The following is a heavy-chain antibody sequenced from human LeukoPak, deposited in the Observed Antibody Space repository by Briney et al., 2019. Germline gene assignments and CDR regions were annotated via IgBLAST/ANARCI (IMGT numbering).Heavy chain of an antibody. V-gene: IGHV4-39*07. CDR3: ARGYCSSTSCYTGDYFDY. Sequence: PSETLSLTCTVSGGSISSSSYYWGWIRQPPGKGLEWIGSIYYSGSTYYNPSLKSRVTISVGTSKNQFSLKLSSVTAADTAVYYCARGYCSSTSCYTGDYFDYWGQGTLVTVSS. CDR1: GGSISSSSYY. J-gene: IGHJ4*02. CDR2: IYYSGST. D-gene: IGHD2-2*02.